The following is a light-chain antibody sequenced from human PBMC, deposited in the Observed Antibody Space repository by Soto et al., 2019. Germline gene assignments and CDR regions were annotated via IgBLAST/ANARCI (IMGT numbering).Light chain of an antibody. CDR2: GAS. CDR3: QQYKNWPPVT. Sequence: ETVMTQSPATLSLFPGEKAALSCGASQSVSNNLAWYQQKSGQSPRLLIYGASTRATGIPARFSGSGSETDFTLTISSLQSEDLAVYYCQQYKNWPPVTFGGGTKVDI. J-gene: IGKJ4*01. CDR1: QSVSNN. V-gene: IGKV3-15*01.